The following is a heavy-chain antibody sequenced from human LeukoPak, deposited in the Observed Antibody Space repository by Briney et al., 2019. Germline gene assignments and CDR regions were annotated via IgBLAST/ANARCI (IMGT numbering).Heavy chain of an antibody. CDR2: IIPIFGTA. CDR1: VGTFSSYA. V-gene: IGHV1-69*05. D-gene: IGHD3-3*01. Sequence: SVKVSCKSSVGTFSSYAISWVRQAPGQGLEWMGGIIPIFGTANYAQKFQGRVTITTDESTSTAYMELSSLRSEDTAVYYCARGLRFLEWLYPSTGYYYMDVWGKGTTVTVSS. CDR3: ARGLRFLEWLYPSTGYYYMDV. J-gene: IGHJ6*03.